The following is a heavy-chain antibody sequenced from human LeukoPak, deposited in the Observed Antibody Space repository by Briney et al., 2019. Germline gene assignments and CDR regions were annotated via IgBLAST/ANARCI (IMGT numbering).Heavy chain of an antibody. CDR3: AKDRGFYDILTATLPLVP. D-gene: IGHD3-9*01. J-gene: IGHJ5*02. CDR2: LKHDRSEK. V-gene: IGHV3-7*01. Sequence: GGFLRLSCAASGFTFRDYWMTWVRQAPGKGLEWVASLKHDRSEKYYVDSVKGRFTISRDNAKNSLYLQMISLRAEDTAVYYCAKDRGFYDILTATLPLVPWGQGTLVTVSS. CDR1: GFTFRDYW.